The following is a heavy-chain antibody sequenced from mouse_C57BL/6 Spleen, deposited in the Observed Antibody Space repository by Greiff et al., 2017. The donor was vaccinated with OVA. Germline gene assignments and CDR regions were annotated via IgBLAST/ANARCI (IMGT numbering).Heavy chain of an antibody. J-gene: IGHJ1*03. CDR2: IDPNSGGT. CDR3: ATYYGSSDWYFDV. CDR1: GYTFTSYW. V-gene: IGHV1-72*01. D-gene: IGHD1-1*01. Sequence: VQLQQPGAELAKPGASVKLSCKASGYTFTSYWMHWVKQRPGRGLEWIGRIDPNSGGTKYNEKFKSKATLTVDKPSSTAYMQLSSLTSEDSAVYYCATYYGSSDWYFDVWGTGTTVTVSS.